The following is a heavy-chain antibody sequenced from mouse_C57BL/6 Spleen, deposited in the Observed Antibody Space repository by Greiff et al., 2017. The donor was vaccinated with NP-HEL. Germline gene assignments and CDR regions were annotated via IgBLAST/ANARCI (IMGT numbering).Heavy chain of an antibody. CDR1: GFSLTSYG. CDR2: IWSGGST. D-gene: IGHD1-1*01. Sequence: QVQLKQSGPGLVQPSQSLSITCTVSGFSLTSYGVHWVRQSPGKGLEWLGVIWSGGSTDYNAAFISRLSISKDNSKSQVFFKMNSLQADDTAIYYCARGDYGSSKGYFDYWGQGTTLTVSS. V-gene: IGHV2-2*01. J-gene: IGHJ2*01. CDR3: ARGDYGSSKGYFDY.